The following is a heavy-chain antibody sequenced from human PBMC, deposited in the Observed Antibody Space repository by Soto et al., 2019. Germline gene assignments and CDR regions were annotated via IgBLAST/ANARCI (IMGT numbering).Heavy chain of an antibody. D-gene: IGHD6-6*01. CDR2: ISSRSYTI. CDR1: GFTFSTYS. CDR3: ARGGSSSDNGMDV. V-gene: IGHV3-48*02. J-gene: IGHJ6*02. Sequence: EVKLVESGGDLVQPGVSLRLSCAASGFTFSTYSMNWVRQAPGKGLEWVSYISSRSYTIYYVDSVKGRFTISRDNAKNSLYLQMNSLRDEDTAVYYCARGGSSSDNGMDVWGQGTTVTVSS.